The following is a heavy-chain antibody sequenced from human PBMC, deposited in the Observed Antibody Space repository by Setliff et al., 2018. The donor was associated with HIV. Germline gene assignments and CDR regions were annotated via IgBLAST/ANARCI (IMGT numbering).Heavy chain of an antibody. D-gene: IGHD3-9*01. V-gene: IGHV4-59*08. CDR3: ARHASYYDILTGYQYGPFDY. CDR1: GGSISSYY. J-gene: IGHJ4*02. CDR2: IYYSGST. Sequence: TLSLTCTVSGGSISSYYWSWMRQPPGKGLEWIGYIYYSGSTNYNPSLKSRVTISVDTSKNQFSLKLSSVTAADTAVYYCARHASYYDILTGYQYGPFDYWGQGSLVTVSS.